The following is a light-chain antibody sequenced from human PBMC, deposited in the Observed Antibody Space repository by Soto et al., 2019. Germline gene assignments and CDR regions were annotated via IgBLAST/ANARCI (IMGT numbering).Light chain of an antibody. CDR3: QQYYSYPHT. V-gene: IGKV1-8*01. Sequence: AIRVTQSPSSSSASTGVRVTITCRASQGISSYLAWYPQKPGKAPKLQIYAASTLQSGVPSRFSGSGAGTDFTLTISCLQAEDFATYYCQQYYSYPHTFGQGTELEIK. CDR1: QGISSY. J-gene: IGKJ2*01. CDR2: AAS.